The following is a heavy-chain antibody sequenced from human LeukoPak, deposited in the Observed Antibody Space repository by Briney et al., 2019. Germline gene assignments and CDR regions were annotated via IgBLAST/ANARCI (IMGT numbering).Heavy chain of an antibody. V-gene: IGHV4-34*01. CDR2: INHSGST. J-gene: IGHJ4*02. Sequence: SETLSLTCAVHGGSFSGYYWSWIRQPPGKGLEWIGEINHSGSTNYNPSLKSRVTISVDTSKNQFSLKLSSVTAADTAVYYCARGRRGRYYDSSGYHFDYWGQGTLVTVSS. CDR3: ARGRRGRYYDSSGYHFDY. CDR1: GGSFSGYY. D-gene: IGHD3-22*01.